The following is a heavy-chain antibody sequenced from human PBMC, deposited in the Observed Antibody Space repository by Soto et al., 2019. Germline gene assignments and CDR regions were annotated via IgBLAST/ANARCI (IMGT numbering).Heavy chain of an antibody. V-gene: IGHV3-30*18. Sequence: QVQLVESGGGVVQPGRSLRLSCAASGFTFSAYGMHWVRQAPGKGLEWVAVILYDGSNKYYADSVKGRFTISRDNSKNTLYLQMNSLRAEDTAVYYCAKARKPMDYYYSSAFFDYWGQGTLVTVSS. CDR3: AKARKPMDYYYSSAFFDY. CDR1: GFTFSAYG. J-gene: IGHJ4*02. CDR2: ILYDGSNK. D-gene: IGHD3-22*01.